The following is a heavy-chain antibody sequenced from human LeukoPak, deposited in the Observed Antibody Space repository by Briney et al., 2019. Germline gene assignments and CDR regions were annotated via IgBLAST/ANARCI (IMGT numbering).Heavy chain of an antibody. V-gene: IGHV3-53*01. CDR2: IYSGVST. CDR1: GFTVSSNY. CDR3: AREGVRRWFDP. D-gene: IGHD2-21*01. J-gene: IGHJ5*02. Sequence: PGGSLRLSCAASGFTVSSNYMSWVRHAPRKGLEWVSVIYSGVSTYYADSIKGRFTISRDNSKNTLYLQMNSLRAEDTAVYYCAREGVRRWFDPWGQGTLVTVSS.